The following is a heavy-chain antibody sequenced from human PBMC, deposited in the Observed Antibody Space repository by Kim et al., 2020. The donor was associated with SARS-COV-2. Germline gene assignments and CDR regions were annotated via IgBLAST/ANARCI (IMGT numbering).Heavy chain of an antibody. V-gene: IGHV3-73*01. CDR1: GFTFSGSA. CDR2: IRSKANSYAT. D-gene: IGHD3-3*01. Sequence: GGSLRLSCAASGFTFSGSAMHWVRQASGKGLEWVGRIRSKANSYATAYAASVKGRFTISRDDSKNTAYLQMNSLKTEDTAVYYCTRKVLEGYDFWSGFGMDVWGQGTTVTVSS. CDR3: TRKVLEGYDFWSGFGMDV. J-gene: IGHJ6*02.